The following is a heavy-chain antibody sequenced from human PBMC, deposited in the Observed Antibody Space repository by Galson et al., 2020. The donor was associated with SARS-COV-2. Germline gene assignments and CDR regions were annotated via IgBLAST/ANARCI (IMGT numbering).Heavy chain of an antibody. Sequence: GGFLRLSCLGSGFAFSSYGIHWVRQAPGKGLEWVAVMTYDGNTQYYADSVKGRFTVSRDTSKNTLYLQMDSLRVEDTAVYYCAKEWSEAGYQKAGFDYWGQGTLVTVSS. CDR2: MTYDGNTQ. J-gene: IGHJ4*02. CDR1: GFAFSSYG. D-gene: IGHD6-13*01. V-gene: IGHV3-30*18. CDR3: AKEWSEAGYQKAGFDY.